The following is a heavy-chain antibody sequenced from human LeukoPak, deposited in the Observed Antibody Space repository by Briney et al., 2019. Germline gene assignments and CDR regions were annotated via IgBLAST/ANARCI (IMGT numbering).Heavy chain of an antibody. CDR3: ARVPAARPTHRGSRYFDY. Sequence: SETLSLTCTVSGGSISSSSYYWGWIRQPPGKGLEWIGSIYYSGSTYYNPSLKSRVTISVDTSKNQFSLKLSSVTAADTAVYYCARVPAARPTHRGSRYFDYWGQGTLVTVSS. CDR2: IYYSGST. D-gene: IGHD6-6*01. J-gene: IGHJ4*02. CDR1: GGSISSSSYY. V-gene: IGHV4-39*07.